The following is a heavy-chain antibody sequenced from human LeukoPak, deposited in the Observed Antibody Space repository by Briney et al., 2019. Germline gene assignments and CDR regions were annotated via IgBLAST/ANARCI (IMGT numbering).Heavy chain of an antibody. J-gene: IGHJ6*03. CDR2: ISGSGGST. CDR1: GFTFSSYG. CDR3: AKAWGYSGYDSDYYYYYMDV. V-gene: IGHV3-23*01. D-gene: IGHD5-12*01. Sequence: PGGSLRLSCAASGFTFSSYGMSWVRQAPGKGLEWVSAISGSGGSTYYADSVKGRFTISRDNSKNTLYLQMNSLRAEDTAVYYCAKAWGYSGYDSDYYYYYMDVWGKGTTVTISS.